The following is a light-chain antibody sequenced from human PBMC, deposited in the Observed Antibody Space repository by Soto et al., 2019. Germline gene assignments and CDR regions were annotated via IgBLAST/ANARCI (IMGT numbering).Light chain of an antibody. CDR1: SSDVGDYNY. Sequence: QSALTQPASVSGSPGQSITISCTGTSSDVGDYNYVSWYQQHPGKAPKLMIYDVTNRPSGVSNRFSGSKSGNTASLTISGLQAEDEADYYCSSYTSSSPWVFGGGTKLTAL. CDR3: SSYTSSSPWV. J-gene: IGLJ3*02. CDR2: DVT. V-gene: IGLV2-14*01.